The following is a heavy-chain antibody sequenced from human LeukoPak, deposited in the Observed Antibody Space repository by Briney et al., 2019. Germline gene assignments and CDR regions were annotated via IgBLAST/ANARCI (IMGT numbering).Heavy chain of an antibody. V-gene: IGHV3-30-3*01. D-gene: IGHD5-18*01. CDR2: ISYDGSNK. J-gene: IGHJ4*02. CDR1: GFTFSSYA. CDR3: ARETAMVTNYFDY. Sequence: GGSLRSSCAASGFTFSSYAMHWVRQAPGKGLEWVAVISYDGSNKYYADSVKGRFTISRDNSKNTLYLQMNSLRAEDTAVYYCARETAMVTNYFDYWGQGTLVTVSS.